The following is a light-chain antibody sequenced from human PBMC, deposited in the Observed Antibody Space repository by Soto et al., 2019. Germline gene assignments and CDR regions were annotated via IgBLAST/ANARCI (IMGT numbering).Light chain of an antibody. Sequence: CVASQRVSGGFLAWYQQKPGLAPRLILYDTSFRATGIPDRFSGRGYGTEFTLTVSTLDPQNLAAYYWQHYATAAWFAQGTKVDIK. J-gene: IGKJ1*01. CDR3: QHYATAAW. V-gene: IGKV3D-20*01. CDR1: QRVSGGF. CDR2: DTS.